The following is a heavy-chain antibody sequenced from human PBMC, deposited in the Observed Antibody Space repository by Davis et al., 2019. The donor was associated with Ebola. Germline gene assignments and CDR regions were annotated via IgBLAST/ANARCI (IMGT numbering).Heavy chain of an antibody. CDR3: ARERLIVVVPAATGGNYYYYYGMDV. Sequence: AASVKVSCKASGYTFTSYGISWVRQAPGQGLEWMGWISAYNGNTNYAQKLQGRVTMTTDTSTGTAYMELRSLRSDDTAVYYCARERLIVVVPAATGGNYYYYYGMDVWGQGTTVTVSS. J-gene: IGHJ6*02. CDR2: ISAYNGNT. V-gene: IGHV1-18*01. D-gene: IGHD2-2*01. CDR1: GYTFTSYG.